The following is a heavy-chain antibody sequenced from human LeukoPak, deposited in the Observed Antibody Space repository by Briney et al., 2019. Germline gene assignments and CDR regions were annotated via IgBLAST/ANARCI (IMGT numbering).Heavy chain of an antibody. V-gene: IGHV4-4*02. D-gene: IGHD3-9*01. CDR2: IYHSGST. J-gene: IGHJ4*02. CDR3: ARAYLLTGDSVEWGHPSHQYYFDY. Sequence: PSETLSLTCAVSGGSISSSNWWSWVRQPPGKGLEWIGEIYHSGSTNYNPSLKSRVTISVDKSKNQFSLKLSSVTAADTAVYYCARAYLLTGDSVEWGHPSHQYYFDYWGQGTPVTVSS. CDR1: GGSISSSNW.